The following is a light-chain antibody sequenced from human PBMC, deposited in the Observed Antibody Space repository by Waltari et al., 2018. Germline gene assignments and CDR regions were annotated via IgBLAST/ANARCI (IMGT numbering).Light chain of an antibody. CDR1: SSDVGGYNS. J-gene: IGLJ2*01. V-gene: IGLV2-14*03. CDR3: SSYTISSTVV. CDR2: DVS. Sequence: QSALTQPASVSGSPGQSITISCTGTSSDVGGYNSVSWYQQHPGKAPKLMIYDVSDRPSGVSNRFSGSKSGNTASLTISGLQAEAEADYYCSSYTISSTVVFGGGTKLTVL.